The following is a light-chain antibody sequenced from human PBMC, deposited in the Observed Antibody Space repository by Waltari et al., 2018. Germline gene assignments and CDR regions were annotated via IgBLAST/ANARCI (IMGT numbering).Light chain of an antibody. CDR2: DFS. CDR3: KSYTGTGSWV. J-gene: IGLJ3*02. V-gene: IGLV2-14*03. Sequence: QSALTQPASVSGSPGQSITISCTGTKSDVGFYNYVSWYQPHPGKAPKVIIYDFSQRPSGISNRFSGSKSCNTASLIISGLQADDEADYYCKSYTGTGSWVFGGGTKLTVL. CDR1: KSDVGFYNY.